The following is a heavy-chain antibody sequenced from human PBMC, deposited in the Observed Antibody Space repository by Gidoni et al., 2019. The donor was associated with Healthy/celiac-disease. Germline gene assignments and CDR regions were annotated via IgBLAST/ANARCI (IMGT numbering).Heavy chain of an antibody. CDR2: INHSGST. V-gene: IGHV4-34*01. CDR3: ARGVPSSSWYAAYYYYGMDV. J-gene: IGHJ6*02. Sequence: QVQLQQWGAGLLKPSETLSLTCAVYGGSFSGYYWSWIRQPPGTGLEWIGEINHSGSTNYNPSLKSRVTISVDTSKNQFSLKLSSVTAADTAVYYCARGVPSSSWYAAYYYYGMDVWGQGTTVTVSS. CDR1: GGSFSGYY. D-gene: IGHD6-13*01.